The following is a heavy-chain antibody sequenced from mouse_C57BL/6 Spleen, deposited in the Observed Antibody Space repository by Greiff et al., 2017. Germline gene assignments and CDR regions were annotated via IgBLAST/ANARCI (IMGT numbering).Heavy chain of an antibody. D-gene: IGHD2-1*01. CDR3: ARLHYGNYLYYYAMDY. CDR1: GFTFSDYG. J-gene: IGHJ4*01. Sequence: EVQLVESGGGLVKPGGSLKLSCAASGFTFSDYGMHWVRQAPEKGLEWVAYISSGSSTIYYADTVKGRFTISRDNAKNTLFLQMTSLRSEDTAMYYCARLHYGNYLYYYAMDYWGQGTSVTVSS. V-gene: IGHV5-17*01. CDR2: ISSGSSTI.